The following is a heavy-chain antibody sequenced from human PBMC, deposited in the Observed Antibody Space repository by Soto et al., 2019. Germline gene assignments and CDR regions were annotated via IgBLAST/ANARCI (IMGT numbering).Heavy chain of an antibody. CDR2: LYHSGTS. CDR3: ARSSLRGVFDP. CDR1: GYSISRGFY. D-gene: IGHD3-10*01. V-gene: IGHV4-38-2*01. J-gene: IGHJ5*02. Sequence: SETLSLTCGVSGYSISRGFYWDWIRQPPGKGLEWIGRLYHSGTSSYNPSLKSRVTISVDTSKNQFYLKVNSVTAADTAVYYCARSSLRGVFDPWGQGTLVTVSS.